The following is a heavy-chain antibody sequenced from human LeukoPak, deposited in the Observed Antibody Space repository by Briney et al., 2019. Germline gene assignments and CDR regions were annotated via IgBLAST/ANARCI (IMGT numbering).Heavy chain of an antibody. Sequence: PGGSLRLSCAASGFTFSDHYMDWVRQAPGKGLEWVGRTRNKANSYTTEYAASVKGRFTISRDDSKNSLYLQMNSLKTEDTAVYYCASLYGDGYVSRPDAFDIWGQGTMVTVSS. D-gene: IGHD5-24*01. CDR1: GFTFSDHY. CDR2: TRNKANSYTT. CDR3: ASLYGDGYVSRPDAFDI. V-gene: IGHV3-72*01. J-gene: IGHJ3*02.